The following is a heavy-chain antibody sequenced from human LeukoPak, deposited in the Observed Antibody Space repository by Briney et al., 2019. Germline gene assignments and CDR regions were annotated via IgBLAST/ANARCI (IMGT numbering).Heavy chain of an antibody. CDR3: AKTGEGSGGYSYALDY. D-gene: IGHD5-18*01. CDR1: GFTFSSYG. V-gene: IGHV3-30*18. J-gene: IGHJ4*02. CDR2: ISYDGSNK. Sequence: GGSLRLSCAASGFTFSSYGVHWVRQAPGKGLEWVAVISYDGSNKYYADSVKGRFTISRDNSKNTLYLQMNSLRAEDTAVYYCAKTGEGSGGYSYALDYWGQGTLVTVSS.